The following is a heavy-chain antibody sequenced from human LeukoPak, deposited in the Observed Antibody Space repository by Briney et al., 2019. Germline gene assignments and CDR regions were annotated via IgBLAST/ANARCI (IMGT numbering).Heavy chain of an antibody. CDR2: IYYSGST. Sequence: SETLSLTCTVSGGSISSYYWSWIRQHPGKGLEWIGYIYYSGSTYYNPSLKSRVTISVDTSKNQFSLKLSSVTAADTAVYYCARSSSGYYDSSGYIDYWGQGTLVTVSS. V-gene: IGHV4-59*06. J-gene: IGHJ4*02. CDR3: ARSSSGYYDSSGYIDY. D-gene: IGHD3-22*01. CDR1: GGSISSYY.